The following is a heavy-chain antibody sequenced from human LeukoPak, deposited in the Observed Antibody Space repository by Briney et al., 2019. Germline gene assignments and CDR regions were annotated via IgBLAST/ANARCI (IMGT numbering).Heavy chain of an antibody. CDR2: ISAYNGNT. CDR1: GYTFTSYG. D-gene: IGHD3-10*01. V-gene: IGHV1-18*01. CDR3: ARGVVGYTYGSRFDY. J-gene: IGHJ4*02. Sequence: GASVKVSCKASGYTFTSYGISWVRQAPGQGLEWMGWISAYNGNTNYAQKLQGRVTMTTDTSTSTAYMELRSLRSDDTAVYYCARGVVGYTYGSRFDYWGQGTLVTVSS.